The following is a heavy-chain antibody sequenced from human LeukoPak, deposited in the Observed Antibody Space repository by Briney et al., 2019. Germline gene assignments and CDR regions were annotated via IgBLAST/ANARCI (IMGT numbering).Heavy chain of an antibody. CDR1: GDSVNSGSYY. CDR3: ARPSTNGWYFDY. J-gene: IGHJ4*02. CDR2: VYSSGST. Sequence: PSETLSLTCTVSGDSVNSGSYYWNWIRQPPGKGLEWIGYVYSSGSTNYNPSLKSRVTISVDTSKNQFSLKLSSVTAADTAVYYCARPSTNGWYFDYWGRGTLVTVSS. D-gene: IGHD6-19*01. V-gene: IGHV4-61*01.